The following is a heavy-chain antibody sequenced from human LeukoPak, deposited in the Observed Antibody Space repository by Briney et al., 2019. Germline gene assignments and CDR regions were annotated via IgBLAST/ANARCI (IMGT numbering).Heavy chain of an antibody. CDR1: GGTFSSYA. CDR2: IIPIFGTA. J-gene: IGHJ6*02. Sequence: GASVKVSCKASGGTFSSYAISWVRQAPGQGLEWMGGIIPIFGTANYAQKFQGRVTITADESTSTAYMELSSLRSEDMAVYYCARKVEGPYYYYGMDVWGQGTTVTVSS. V-gene: IGHV1-69*13. CDR3: ARKVEGPYYYYGMDV. D-gene: IGHD2-2*01.